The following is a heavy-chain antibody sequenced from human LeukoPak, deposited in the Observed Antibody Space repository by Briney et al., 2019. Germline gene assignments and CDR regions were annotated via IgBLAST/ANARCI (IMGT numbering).Heavy chain of an antibody. D-gene: IGHD1-26*01. J-gene: IGHJ4*02. CDR2: MNPNSGNT. CDR3: ARAGAGDDYFDY. V-gene: IGHV1-8*01. CDR1: GYTFTSYD. Sequence: ASVKVSCKASGYTFTSYDINWVRQATGQGLEWVGWMNPNSGNTGYAQKFQGRVTITRNTSRSTAYMELSSLRSEDTAVYYCARAGAGDDYFDYWGQGTLVTVSS.